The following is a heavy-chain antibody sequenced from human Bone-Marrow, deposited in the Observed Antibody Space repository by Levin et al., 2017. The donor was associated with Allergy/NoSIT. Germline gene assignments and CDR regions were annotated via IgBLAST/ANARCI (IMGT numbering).Heavy chain of an antibody. Sequence: ASVKVSCKASGHTFTGYHMHWVRQAPGQGLEWMGWINPYTGNTNYVQKFQGRLTMTRDTSISTASMELSGLRSDDTAVYYCARGDPQLGGLSLNPWGQGTLVTVSS. D-gene: IGHD3-16*01. CDR1: GHTFTGYH. CDR2: INPYTGNT. J-gene: IGHJ5*02. V-gene: IGHV1-2*02. CDR3: ARGDPQLGGLSLNP.